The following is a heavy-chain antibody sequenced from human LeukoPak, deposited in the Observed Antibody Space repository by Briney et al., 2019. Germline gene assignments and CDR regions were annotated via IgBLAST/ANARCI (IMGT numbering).Heavy chain of an antibody. CDR1: GFTFNSYA. V-gene: IGHV3-30*02. Sequence: GGSLRLSCAASGFTFNSYAMHWVRQAPGKGLEWVAFIRYDGSNKYYADSVKGRFTISRDNSKNTLYLQMNSLRAEDTAVYYCAKIAGDYYSNFDYWGQGTLVTVSS. J-gene: IGHJ4*02. D-gene: IGHD4-11*01. CDR3: AKIAGDYYSNFDY. CDR2: IRYDGSNK.